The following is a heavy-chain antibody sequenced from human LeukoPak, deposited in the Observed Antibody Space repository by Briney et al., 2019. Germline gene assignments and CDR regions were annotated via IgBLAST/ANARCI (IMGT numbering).Heavy chain of an antibody. J-gene: IGHJ4*02. Sequence: GGSLRLSCAASGFTFSSYSMNWVRQAPGKGLEWVSSISSSSSYIYYADSVKGRFTISRDNSKNTLYLQMNSLRAEDTAVYYCAKATKYSSEVGYWGQGTLVTVSS. CDR2: ISSSSSYI. D-gene: IGHD6-25*01. CDR1: GFTFSSYS. V-gene: IGHV3-21*04. CDR3: AKATKYSSEVGY.